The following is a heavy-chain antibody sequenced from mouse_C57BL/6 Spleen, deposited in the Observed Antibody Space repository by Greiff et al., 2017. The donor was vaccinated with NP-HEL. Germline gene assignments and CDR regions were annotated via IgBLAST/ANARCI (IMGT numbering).Heavy chain of an antibody. J-gene: IGHJ3*01. CDR3: ARYYSNYEDLFAY. CDR1: GYSFTGYF. Sequence: EVQLQQSGPELVKPGDSVKISCKASGYSFTGYFMNWVMQSHGKSLEWIGRINPYNGDTFYNQKFKGKATLTVDKSSSTAHMELRSLTSEDSAVYYCARYYSNYEDLFAYWGQGTLVTVSA. D-gene: IGHD2-5*01. V-gene: IGHV1-20*01. CDR2: INPYNGDT.